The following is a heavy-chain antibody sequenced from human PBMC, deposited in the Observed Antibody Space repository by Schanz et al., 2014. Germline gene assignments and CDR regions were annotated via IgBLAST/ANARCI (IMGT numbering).Heavy chain of an antibody. D-gene: IGHD3-10*01. CDR3: AKGRFGELSAFDI. J-gene: IGHJ3*02. Sequence: VQLVESGGGVVQPGRSLRLSCAASGFMFSSYGMHWVRQAPGKGLEWVSSISSGGGSTYYADSVKGRFTISRDNSKNTLYLQMNSLRAEDTAVYYCAKGRFGELSAFDIWGQGTMVTVSS. CDR1: GFMFSSYG. CDR2: ISSGGGST. V-gene: IGHV3-23*04.